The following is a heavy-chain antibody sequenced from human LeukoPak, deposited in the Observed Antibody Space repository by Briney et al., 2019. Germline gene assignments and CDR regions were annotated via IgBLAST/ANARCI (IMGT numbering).Heavy chain of an antibody. CDR2: ISTSGST. CDR1: GGSISSNY. D-gene: IGHD6-6*01. V-gene: IGHV4-4*07. J-gene: IGHJ4*02. CDR3: AREYTSSSRALDN. Sequence: SETLSLTCNVSGGSISSNYWSWIRQPAGKGPDWTGRISTSGSTNYNPSLKSRVTMSLDTSKNHFSLNVTSVSAADTALYYCAREYTSSSRALDNWGQGILVTVSS.